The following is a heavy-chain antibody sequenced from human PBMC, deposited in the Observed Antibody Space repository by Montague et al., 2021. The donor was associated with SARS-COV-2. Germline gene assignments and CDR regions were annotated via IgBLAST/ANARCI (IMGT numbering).Heavy chain of an antibody. CDR2: IFHNGDS. J-gene: IGHJ4*02. CDR3: ARHVSNLRAAVDYFDY. Sequence: SETLSLTCPVSGGTISTDNLYWYWAWIRQPPGKGLEWIGSIFHNGDSYYNPSLNTRVTISIDTSRNHFSLSLTSVTAPDTAVYYGARHVSNLRAAVDYFDYWGQGTPVTVSS. D-gene: IGHD5/OR15-5a*01. V-gene: IGHV4-39*01. CDR1: GGTISTDNLYWY.